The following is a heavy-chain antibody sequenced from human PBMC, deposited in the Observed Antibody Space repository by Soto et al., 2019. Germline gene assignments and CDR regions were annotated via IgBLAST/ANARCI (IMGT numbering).Heavy chain of an antibody. D-gene: IGHD2-15*01. CDR3: AKALDLVVVVAATNDAFDI. Sequence: GGSLRLSCAASGFTFSSYWMHWVRQAPGKGLVWVSRINSDGSSTSYADSVKGRFTISSDNAKNTVYLQMNSLRAEDTAVYYCAKALDLVVVVAATNDAFDIWGQGTMVTVSS. V-gene: IGHV3-74*01. CDR1: GFTFSSYW. CDR2: INSDGSST. J-gene: IGHJ3*02.